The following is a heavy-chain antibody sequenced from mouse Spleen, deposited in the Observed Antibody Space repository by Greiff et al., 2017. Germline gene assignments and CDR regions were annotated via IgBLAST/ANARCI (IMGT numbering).Heavy chain of an antibody. D-gene: IGHD2-4*01. J-gene: IGHJ3*01. V-gene: IGHV1-64*01. CDR2: IHPNSGST. Sequence: QVHVKQSGAELVKPGASVKLSCKASGYTFTSYWMHWVKQRPGQGLEWIGMIHPNSGSTNYNEKFKSKATLTVDKSSSTAYMQLSSLTSEDSAVYYCARGYDYAAWFAYWGQGTLVTVSA. CDR1: GYTFTSYW. CDR3: ARGYDYAAWFAY.